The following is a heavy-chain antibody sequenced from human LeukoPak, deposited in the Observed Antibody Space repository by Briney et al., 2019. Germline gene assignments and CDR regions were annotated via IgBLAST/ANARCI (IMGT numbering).Heavy chain of an antibody. D-gene: IGHD2-2*01. J-gene: IGHJ6*02. CDR1: GFTFSSYW. CDR2: IKQDGSEK. V-gene: IGHV3-7*01. Sequence: PGGSLRLSCAASGFTFSSYWMSWVRQAPGKGLEWVANIKQDGSEKYYVDSVKGRFTISRDNAKNSLYLQTNSLRAEDTAVYYCAREIVVPAATYYYYGMDVWGQGTTVTVSS. CDR3: AREIVVPAATYYYYGMDV.